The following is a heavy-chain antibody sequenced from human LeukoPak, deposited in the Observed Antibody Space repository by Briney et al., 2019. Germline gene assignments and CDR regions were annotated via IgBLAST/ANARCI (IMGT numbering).Heavy chain of an antibody. CDR2: IKQDGSEK. Sequence: GGSLRLSCAASGFTFSSYWMSWVRQAPGKGLEWVANIKQDGSEKYYVDSVKGRFTISRDNAKNSLYLQMNSLRAEDTAVYYCARDSYYDSSGYYYLDYWGQGTLVTVSS. J-gene: IGHJ4*02. V-gene: IGHV3-7*01. D-gene: IGHD3-22*01. CDR1: GFTFSSYW. CDR3: ARDSYYDSSGYYYLDY.